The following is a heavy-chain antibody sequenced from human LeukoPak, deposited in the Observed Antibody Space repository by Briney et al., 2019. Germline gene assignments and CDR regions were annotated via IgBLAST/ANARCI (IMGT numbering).Heavy chain of an antibody. CDR1: GFTFDDYA. D-gene: IGHD6-13*01. Sequence: GGSLRLSCAASGFTFDDYAMHWVRQAPGKGLEWVSGISWNSGSIGYADSVKGRFTISRDNAKNSLYLQMNSLRAEDTALYYCAKDIIAAAGTRVGFDYWGQGTLVTVSS. V-gene: IGHV3-9*01. J-gene: IGHJ4*02. CDR2: ISWNSGSI. CDR3: AKDIIAAAGTRVGFDY.